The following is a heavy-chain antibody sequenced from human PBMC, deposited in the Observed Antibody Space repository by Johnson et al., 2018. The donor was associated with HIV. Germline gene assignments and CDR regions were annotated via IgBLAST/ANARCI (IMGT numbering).Heavy chain of an antibody. CDR3: ARAPWAGYSDGLLD. CDR1: GFTFSSYA. CDR2: ISYDGSNK. J-gene: IGHJ3*01. Sequence: QMLLVESGGGVVQPGRSLRLSCAVSGFTFSSYAMHWVRQAPGKGLEWVAVISYDGSNKYYADSVKGRFTISRDNAKNKLYLQMNSLSAEDTAVYYCARAPWAGYSDGLLDWGQGTMVTVSS. V-gene: IGHV3-30-3*01. D-gene: IGHD5-18*01.